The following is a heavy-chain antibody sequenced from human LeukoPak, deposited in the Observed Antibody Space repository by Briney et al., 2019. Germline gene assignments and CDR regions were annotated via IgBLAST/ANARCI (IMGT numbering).Heavy chain of an antibody. CDR2: IYYSGST. V-gene: IGHV4-39*01. J-gene: IGHJ4*02. CDR3: ARLVSDSSGYYNFDY. D-gene: IGHD3-22*01. Sequence: SETLSLTCTVSGASISSYYWSWIRQPPGNGLEWIGSIYYSGSTYYNPSLKSRVTISVDTSKNQFSLKLRSVTAADTAVYYCARLVSDSSGYYNFDYWGQGTLVTVSS. CDR1: GASISSYY.